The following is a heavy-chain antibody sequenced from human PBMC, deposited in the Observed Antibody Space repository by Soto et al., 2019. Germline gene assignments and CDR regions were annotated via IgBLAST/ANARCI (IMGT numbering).Heavy chain of an antibody. Sequence: QLQLQESGPGLVMPSETLSLTCTVSGGSISTTSYYWGWIRQPPGKGLEWIGNIYYSGSTYYNPSLKSRVTVSVDTTKNQFSLKLSSVTAADTAMYYCARQSEYYYATGRAAPLYGMDVWGHGTTVTVS. J-gene: IGHJ6*02. V-gene: IGHV4-39*01. D-gene: IGHD3-10*01. CDR2: IYYSGST. CDR3: ARQSEYYYATGRAAPLYGMDV. CDR1: GGSISTTSYY.